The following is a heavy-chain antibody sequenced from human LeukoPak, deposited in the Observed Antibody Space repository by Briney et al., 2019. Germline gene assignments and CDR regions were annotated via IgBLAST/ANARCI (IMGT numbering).Heavy chain of an antibody. J-gene: IGHJ6*02. CDR2: ISGSGGST. CDR1: GFTFSSYA. Sequence: GGSLRLSCAASGFTFSSYAMSWVCQAPGKGLEWVSAISGSGGSTYYADSVKGRFTISRDNTKNTLYLQMNSLRAEDTAVYYCAKDGYYDFWSGYYYGSGGFRGMDVWGQGTTVTVSS. D-gene: IGHD3-3*01. V-gene: IGHV3-23*01. CDR3: AKDGYYDFWSGYYYGSGGFRGMDV.